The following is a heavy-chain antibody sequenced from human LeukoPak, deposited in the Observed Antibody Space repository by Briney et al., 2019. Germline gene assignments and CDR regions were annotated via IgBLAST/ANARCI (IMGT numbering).Heavy chain of an antibody. CDR1: GFTFSSYA. D-gene: IGHD4-17*01. CDR2: ISYDGSNK. Sequence: GRSLRLSCAASGFTFSSYAMHWVRQAPGKGLEWVAVISYDGSNKYYADSVKGRFTISRDNSKNTLYLQMNSLRAEDTAVYYCAKDQSTSVTAYYFDYWGQGTLVTVSS. V-gene: IGHV3-30*04. CDR3: AKDQSTSVTAYYFDY. J-gene: IGHJ4*02.